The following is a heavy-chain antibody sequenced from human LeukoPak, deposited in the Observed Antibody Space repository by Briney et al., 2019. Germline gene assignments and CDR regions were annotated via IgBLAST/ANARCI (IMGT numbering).Heavy chain of an antibody. J-gene: IGHJ6*02. CDR1: GYSFTSYW. Sequence: GGSLKFPWQGSGYSFTSYWIGWVGKMPGKGLNWLGIIYPGDSDTRYSPTFQGQLTISADKSISTAYLQWSSLKASDTAMYYCARQPYPNYYYGMDVWGQGTTVTVSS. CDR3: ARQPYPNYYYGMDV. V-gene: IGHV5-51*01. CDR2: IYPGDSDT.